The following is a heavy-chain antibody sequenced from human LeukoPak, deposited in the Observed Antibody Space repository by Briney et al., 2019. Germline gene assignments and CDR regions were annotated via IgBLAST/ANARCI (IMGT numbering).Heavy chain of an antibody. J-gene: IGHJ4*02. CDR2: IYSGGST. V-gene: IGHV3-53*01. Sequence: GGSLRPSCVASGFTVSSNYMSWVRQAPGKGLEWVSVIYSGGSTYYADSVKGRFTISRDNSKNTLFLQMNSLRAEDSAVYYCATDRERDPSVYYLVGGQGTLITVSS. CDR1: GFTVSSNY. D-gene: IGHD3-22*01. CDR3: ATDRERDPSVYYLV.